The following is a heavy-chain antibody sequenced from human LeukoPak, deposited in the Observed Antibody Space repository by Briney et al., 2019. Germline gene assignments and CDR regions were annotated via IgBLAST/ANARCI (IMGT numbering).Heavy chain of an antibody. D-gene: IGHD2-8*01. J-gene: IGHJ4*02. CDR1: GYPISSGYY. CDR3: ARHAPGSVPDTFDY. V-gene: IGHV4-38-2*01. Sequence: SETLSLTCAVSGYPISSGYYWGWIRQPPGKGLEWIGSIYHSGSTYYNPSLKSRVTISVDTSKNQFSLKLSSVTAADTAVYYCARHAPGSVPDTFDYWGQGTLVTVSS. CDR2: IYHSGST.